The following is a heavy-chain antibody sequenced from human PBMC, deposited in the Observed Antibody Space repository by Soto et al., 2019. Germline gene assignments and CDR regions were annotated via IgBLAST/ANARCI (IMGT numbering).Heavy chain of an antibody. CDR2: ISTYNGNT. CDR3: ARRSYFDY. Sequence: QVQLVQSGAEMKKSGASVKVSCKASGYTFITYGISWVRQAPGQGLEWMGWISTYNGNTDYAQKFQGRVTMTTDTSTSTAYMELGSLISDDTAVYYCARRSYFDYWGQGTLVTVSS. V-gene: IGHV1-18*01. CDR1: GYTFITYG. J-gene: IGHJ4*02.